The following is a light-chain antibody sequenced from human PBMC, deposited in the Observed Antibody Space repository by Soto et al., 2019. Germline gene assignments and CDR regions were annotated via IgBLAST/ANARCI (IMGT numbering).Light chain of an antibody. Sequence: EIVLTQSPGTLSLSPGERATLSCRASQSVSNNYLARYQQKPGQAPRLLIYGASNRATGIAARFSGSGSGTEFTPTISSLQSEDVAIYYCQQYNYWPPRTFGQGTKVDIK. J-gene: IGKJ1*01. CDR2: GAS. CDR1: QSVSNN. V-gene: IGKV3-15*01. CDR3: QQYNYWPPRT.